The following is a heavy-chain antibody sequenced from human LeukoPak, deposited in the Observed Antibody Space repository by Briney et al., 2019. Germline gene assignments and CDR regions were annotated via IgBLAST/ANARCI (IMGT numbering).Heavy chain of an antibody. Sequence: SETLSLTCTVSGGSISSYYWSWIRQPPGKGLEWIGYIYYSGSTNYNPSLKSRVTISVDTSKNQFSLKLSSVTAADTAVYYCARNRVYGVTNWFDPWGQGTLVTVSS. J-gene: IGHJ5*02. CDR3: ARNRVYGVTNWFDP. D-gene: IGHD4-17*01. CDR2: IYYSGST. V-gene: IGHV4-59*01. CDR1: GGSISSYY.